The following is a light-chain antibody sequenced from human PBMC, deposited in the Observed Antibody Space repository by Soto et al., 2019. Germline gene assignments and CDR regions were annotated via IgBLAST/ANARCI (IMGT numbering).Light chain of an antibody. CDR3: QQYGSSFT. CDR2: GAS. J-gene: IGKJ3*01. CDR1: QSVSSSY. Sequence: EIVLTQSPGTLSLSPGERATLSCRASQSVSSSYLAWYQQKPGQAPSLLIYGASSRATGIPDRFSGSGSGTDFTLTSSRLEPEDFAVYYCQQYGSSFTFGPGTKVDIK. V-gene: IGKV3-20*01.